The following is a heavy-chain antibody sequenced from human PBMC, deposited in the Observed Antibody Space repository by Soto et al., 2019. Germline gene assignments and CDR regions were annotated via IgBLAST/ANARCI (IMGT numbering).Heavy chain of an antibody. CDR1: GFTFSSYA. CDR2: ISGSGGST. CDR3: AKEVPAYDYIWGGYPNSHFDY. Sequence: EVQLLESGGGLVQPGGSLRLSCAASGFTFSSYAMSWVRQAPGKGLEWVSAISGSGGSTYYADSVKGRFTISRDNSKNTLYLQMNSLRAEDTAVYYCAKEVPAYDYIWGGYPNSHFDYWGQGTLVTVSS. D-gene: IGHD3-16*02. V-gene: IGHV3-23*01. J-gene: IGHJ4*02.